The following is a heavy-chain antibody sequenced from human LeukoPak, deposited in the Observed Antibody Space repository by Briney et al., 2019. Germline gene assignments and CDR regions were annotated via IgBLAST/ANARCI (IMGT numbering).Heavy chain of an antibody. J-gene: IGHJ4*02. V-gene: IGHV4-34*01. CDR3: ASVEMATTNFEY. CDR1: GGSFSGYY. Sequence: TSETLSLTCAVYGGSFSGYYWSWIRQPPGKGLEWIGEISHSGSTNYNPSLKSRVTISVDTSKNQLSLKLSSVTAADTAVYYCASVEMATTNFEYWGQGTPVTVSS. CDR2: ISHSGST. D-gene: IGHD5-24*01.